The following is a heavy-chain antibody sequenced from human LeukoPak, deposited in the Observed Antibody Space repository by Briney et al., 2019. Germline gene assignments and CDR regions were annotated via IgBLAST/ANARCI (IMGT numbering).Heavy chain of an antibody. CDR3: ARDNSGPGRYAFDI. J-gene: IGHJ3*02. CDR1: GGSISSSSYY. CDR2: IYYSGIT. V-gene: IGHV4-39*06. Sequence: SETLSLTCTVSGGSISSSSYYWNWIRQPPGKGLEWIGLIYYSGITSYNPSLKSRVTISVDTSRSQFALKLSSVTAADTAVYYCARDNSGPGRYAFDIWGQGTMVTVSS. D-gene: IGHD1-26*01.